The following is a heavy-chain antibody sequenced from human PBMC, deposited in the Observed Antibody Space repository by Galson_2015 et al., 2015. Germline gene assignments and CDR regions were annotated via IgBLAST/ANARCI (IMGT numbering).Heavy chain of an antibody. CDR3: ARRPAEISSEDIVVVPAPDY. CDR1: GYSFPSYW. J-gene: IGHJ4*02. D-gene: IGHD2-2*01. Sequence: QSGAEVKKPGESLKISCKGSGYSFPSYWIGWVRQMPGKGLEWMGIIYPGDSDTRYSPSFQGQVTISADKSISTAYLQWSSLMASDTAMYYCARRPAEISSEDIVVVPAPDYWGQGTPVTVSS. CDR2: IYPGDSDT. V-gene: IGHV5-51*01.